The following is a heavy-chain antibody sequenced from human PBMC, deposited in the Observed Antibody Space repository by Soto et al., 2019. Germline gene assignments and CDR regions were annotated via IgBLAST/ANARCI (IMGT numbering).Heavy chain of an antibody. V-gene: IGHV3-15*07. Sequence: EVQLVESGGGLVTPGGSLRLSCEASGFTFTNAWMNWVRQAPGQGLEWVGRIRSNSDGGTTDDAAPVKGRFSISRDDSKNTLYLQMNSLKTEDTAVYYCSTTKAGTNTFGIWGQGTMVTVSS. CDR1: GFTFTNAW. D-gene: IGHD1-7*01. J-gene: IGHJ3*02. CDR2: IRSNSDGGTT. CDR3: STTKAGTNTFGI.